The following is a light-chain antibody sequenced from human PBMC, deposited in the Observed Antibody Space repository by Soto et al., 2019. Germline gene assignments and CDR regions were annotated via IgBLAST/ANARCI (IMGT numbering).Light chain of an antibody. CDR3: QQYNNWPRT. CDR2: GAS. Sequence: EIVLTQSPGTLSFSPLERGSLXCRASQSVSSNLAWYQQKPGQAPRLLIYGASTRATGIPARFSGSGSGTEFTLTISSLQSEDFAVYYCQQYNNWPRTFGQGTKVDI. CDR1: QSVSSN. V-gene: IGKV3-15*01. J-gene: IGKJ1*01.